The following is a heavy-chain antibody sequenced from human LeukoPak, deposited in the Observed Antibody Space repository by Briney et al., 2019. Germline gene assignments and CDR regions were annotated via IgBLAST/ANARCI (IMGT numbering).Heavy chain of an antibody. D-gene: IGHD5-12*01. Sequence: GGSLRLSCTASGFTFSSYAMSWVRQAPGKGLELVSAISGSGGSTYYADSVKGRFTISRDNSKNTLYLQMNSLRAEDTAVYYCASTGGRGYSGYEPFDYWGQGTLVTVSS. J-gene: IGHJ4*02. V-gene: IGHV3-23*01. CDR2: ISGSGGST. CDR1: GFTFSSYA. CDR3: ASTGGRGYSGYEPFDY.